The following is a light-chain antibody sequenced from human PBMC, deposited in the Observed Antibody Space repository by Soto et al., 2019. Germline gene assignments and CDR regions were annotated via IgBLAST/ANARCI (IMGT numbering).Light chain of an antibody. CDR3: QQYNSYSIT. Sequence: MQLTQSPSSLCTSVRDRVTLTCRASQGISSYFAWYQQQPGKATKLLIYAASTLQSGGPSRCSSSGAGTDFTPTISSLQPEEVATYYCQQYNSYSITFGQGTRLEIK. J-gene: IGKJ5*01. CDR1: QGISSY. CDR2: AAS. V-gene: IGKV1-9*01.